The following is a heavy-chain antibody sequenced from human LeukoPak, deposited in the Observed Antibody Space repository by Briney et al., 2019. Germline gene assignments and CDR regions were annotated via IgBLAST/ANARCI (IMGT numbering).Heavy chain of an antibody. J-gene: IGHJ4*02. CDR3: ARRAGGYSHPYDY. Sequence: GGSLRLSCAASGFTFSSYGMHWVRQAPGKGLEWVTFIRYDGSNKYYADSVKGRFTISRDNSKNTLYLQMNSLRAEDTAVYYCARRAGGYSHPYDYWGQGILVTVSS. D-gene: IGHD4-23*01. V-gene: IGHV3-33*08. CDR1: GFTFSSYG. CDR2: IRYDGSNK.